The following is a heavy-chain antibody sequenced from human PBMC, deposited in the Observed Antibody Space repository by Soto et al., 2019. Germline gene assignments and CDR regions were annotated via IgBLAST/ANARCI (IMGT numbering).Heavy chain of an antibody. Sequence: GGSLRLSCAASGFTFSSYWMSWVRQAPGKGLEWVANIKQDGSEKYYVDSVKGRFTISRDNAKNSLYLQMNSLRAEDTAVYYCARHHVYYDFWSGYYPYFDYWGQGTLVTVSS. J-gene: IGHJ4*02. CDR1: GFTFSSYW. CDR3: ARHHVYYDFWSGYYPYFDY. V-gene: IGHV3-7*01. CDR2: IKQDGSEK. D-gene: IGHD3-3*01.